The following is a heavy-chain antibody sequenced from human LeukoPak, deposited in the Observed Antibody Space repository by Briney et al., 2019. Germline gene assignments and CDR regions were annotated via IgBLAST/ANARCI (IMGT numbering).Heavy chain of an antibody. Sequence: GGSLRLSCAASGFTFSNAWMSWVRQAPGKGLEWVSYISSSSSTIYYADSVKGRFTISRDSAKNSLYLQMNSLRAEDTAVYYCARDGNWGLGRRADAFDIWGQGTMVTVSS. V-gene: IGHV3-48*01. CDR2: ISSSSSTI. D-gene: IGHD7-27*01. CDR1: GFTFSNAW. CDR3: ARDGNWGLGRRADAFDI. J-gene: IGHJ3*02.